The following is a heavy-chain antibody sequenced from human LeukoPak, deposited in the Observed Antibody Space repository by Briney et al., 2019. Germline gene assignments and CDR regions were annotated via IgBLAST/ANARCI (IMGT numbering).Heavy chain of an antibody. J-gene: IGHJ3*02. Sequence: PSETLSLTCTVSGGSISSSSYYWGWIRQPPGRGLEWIGSIYYSGSTYNNPSLKSRVTISVDTSKNQFSLKLSSVTAADTAVYYCARLFTYYYDSSGSDAFDIWGQGTMVTVSS. CDR2: IYYSGST. V-gene: IGHV4-39*01. CDR3: ARLFTYYYDSSGSDAFDI. D-gene: IGHD3-22*01. CDR1: GGSISSSSYY.